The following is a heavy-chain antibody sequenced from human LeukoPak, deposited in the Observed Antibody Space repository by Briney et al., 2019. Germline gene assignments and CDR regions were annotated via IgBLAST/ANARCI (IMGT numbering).Heavy chain of an antibody. Sequence: ASETLSLTCTVSGGSISSSSYYWGWIRQPPGKGLEWIGSIYYSGSTYYNPSLKSRVTMSVDTSKKQFSLKLTSVTAADMAVYFCARQFLEGSTFHAFDLWGQGTRVTVSS. CDR3: ARQFLEGSTFHAFDL. D-gene: IGHD3-3*01. V-gene: IGHV4-39*07. CDR1: GGSISSSSYY. CDR2: IYYSGST. J-gene: IGHJ3*01.